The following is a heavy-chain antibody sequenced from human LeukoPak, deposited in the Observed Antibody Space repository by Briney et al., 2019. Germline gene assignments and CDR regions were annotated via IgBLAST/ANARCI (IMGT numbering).Heavy chain of an antibody. D-gene: IGHD1-1*01. Sequence: GTLSLTCAVSGGSISSRNWWTWVRQAPGKGLEWVANIKGDGSETHYVDSVEGRFTISRDNAKDSLYLQMNRLRAEDTAIYYCTRERFCSGSSCYSNNNWFDYWGQGTLVTVSS. CDR3: TRERFCSGSSCYSNNNWFDY. CDR2: IKGDGSET. J-gene: IGHJ4*02. CDR1: GGSISSRNW. V-gene: IGHV3-7*01.